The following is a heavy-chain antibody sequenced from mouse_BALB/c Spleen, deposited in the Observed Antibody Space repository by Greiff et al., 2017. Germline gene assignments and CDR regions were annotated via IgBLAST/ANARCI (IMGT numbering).Heavy chain of an antibody. J-gene: IGHJ4*01. V-gene: IGHV1-5*01. CDR3: TRGEGGYYVDYAMDY. CDR1: GYSFTSYW. D-gene: IGHD2-3*01. Sequence: VQLQQSGTVLARPGASVKMSCKASGYSFTSYWMHWVKQRPGQGLEWIGAIYPGNSDTSYNQKFKGKAKLTAVTSASTAYMELSSLTNEDSAVYYCTRGEGGYYVDYAMDYWGQGTSVTVSS. CDR2: IYPGNSDT.